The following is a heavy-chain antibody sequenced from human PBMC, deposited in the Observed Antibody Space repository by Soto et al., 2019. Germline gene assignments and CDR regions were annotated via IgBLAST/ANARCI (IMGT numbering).Heavy chain of an antibody. CDR1: GGSISSSSYY. J-gene: IGHJ4*02. D-gene: IGHD6-19*01. V-gene: IGHV4-39*01. CDR3: ARLWGSGWYFDY. CDR2: IYFSGST. Sequence: PSETLSLTCTVSGGSISSSSYYWGWIRQPPGKGLEWIGSIYFSGSTYYNPSLKSRVTISVDTSKNQFSLKLSSVTAADTAVYYCARLWGSGWYFDYWGQGTLVTVSS.